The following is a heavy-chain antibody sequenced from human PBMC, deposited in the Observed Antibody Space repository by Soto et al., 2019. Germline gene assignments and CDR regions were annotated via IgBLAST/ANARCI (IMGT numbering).Heavy chain of an antibody. CDR2: SKGKRDNGAS. CDR3: TTDPRPWVVH. CDR1: GISFTNAC. V-gene: IGHV3-15*05. Sequence: PWGSLRLSCELSGISFTNACVSWVRQAPGKGLEWVGRSKGKRDNGASDYAAPVKGRFTISRDDARSTLYLQMNSLKTEDTAIYYCTTDPRPWVVHLGQGTLVTVSS. J-gene: IGHJ4*02. D-gene: IGHD2-2*01.